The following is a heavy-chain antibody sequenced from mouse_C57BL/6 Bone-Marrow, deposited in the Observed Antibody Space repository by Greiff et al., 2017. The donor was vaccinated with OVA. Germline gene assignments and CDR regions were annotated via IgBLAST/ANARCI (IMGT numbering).Heavy chain of an antibody. Sequence: VQLQQPGAELVKPGASVKMSCKASGYTFTSYWLTWVKQRPGQGLEWIGDIYPGSGSTNYNEKFKSKATLAVDTSSSTAYMQLSSQTSEGSAVYYCAISYMAYWGQGTLVTVSA. D-gene: IGHD2-10*01. CDR3: AISYMAY. V-gene: IGHV1-55*01. CDR2: IYPGSGST. CDR1: GYTFTSYW. J-gene: IGHJ3*01.